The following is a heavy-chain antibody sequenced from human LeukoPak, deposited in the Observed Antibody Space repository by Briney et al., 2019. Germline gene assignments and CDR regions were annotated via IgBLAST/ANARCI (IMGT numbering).Heavy chain of an antibody. CDR1: GVSISSYY. V-gene: IGHV4-59*01. D-gene: IGHD5-18*01. CDR3: ARDGYSYGFGY. CDR2: IYYSGST. Sequence: SETLSLTCTASGVSISSYYWSWIRQPPGKGLEWIGYIYYSGSTNYNPSLKSRVTISVDTSKNQFSLKLSSVTAADTAVYYCARDGYSYGFGYWGQGTLVTVSS. J-gene: IGHJ4*02.